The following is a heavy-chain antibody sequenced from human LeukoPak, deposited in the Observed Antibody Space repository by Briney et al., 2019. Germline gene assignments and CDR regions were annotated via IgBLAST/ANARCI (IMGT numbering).Heavy chain of an antibody. CDR3: ARVLNRRVPAASLDP. D-gene: IGHD2-2*01. J-gene: IGHJ5*02. Sequence: SETLCLTCTVSGGSISSSSYYWGWIRQPPGKGLEWIGSIYYSGSTYYNPSLKGRVTISVDTSKNQFSLKLSSVTAADTAVYYCARVLNRRVPAASLDPWGQGTQVTVSS. V-gene: IGHV4-39*07. CDR1: GGSISSSSYY. CDR2: IYYSGST.